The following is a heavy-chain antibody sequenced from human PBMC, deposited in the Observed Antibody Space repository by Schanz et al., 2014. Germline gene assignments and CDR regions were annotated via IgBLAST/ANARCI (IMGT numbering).Heavy chain of an antibody. Sequence: EGQLLESGGGLVQPGGSLRLSCAASGFTFSSYGMSWVCQAPGKGLEWVSGISSSGSTYYADSVKGRFTISRDNSKNTLYLQMNSLRAEDTALYYCAKDIAPLAARPGYGMDVWGQGTTVTVSS. D-gene: IGHD6-13*01. J-gene: IGHJ6*02. V-gene: IGHV3-23*01. CDR1: GFTFSSYG. CDR3: AKDIAPLAARPGYGMDV. CDR2: ISSSGST.